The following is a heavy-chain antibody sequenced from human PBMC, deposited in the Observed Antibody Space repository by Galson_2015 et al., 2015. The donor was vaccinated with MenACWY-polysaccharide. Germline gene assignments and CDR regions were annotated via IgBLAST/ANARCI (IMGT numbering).Heavy chain of an antibody. V-gene: IGHV3-66*01. J-gene: IGHJ2*01. D-gene: IGHD2-2*01. CDR2: LYSGGST. CDR3: ARSLSVSSCYSFYLNCHWYFDL. Sequence: SLRLSCAASGFTVNSNYMSWVRQAPGRGLEWVSVLYSGGSTFYADSVKGRFTISRDNSKNTLFLQMDSLRAEDTAVYYCARSLSVSSCYSFYLNCHWYFDLWGRGTLVTVSS. CDR1: GFTVNSNY.